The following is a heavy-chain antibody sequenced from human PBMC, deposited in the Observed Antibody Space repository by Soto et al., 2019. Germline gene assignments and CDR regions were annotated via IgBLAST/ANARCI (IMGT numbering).Heavy chain of an antibody. Sequence: QVQLQESGPGLVKPPQTLSLTCTVSGGSISSGGYYRSWIRQHPGKGLEWIGYTYYSGPTYYNPSLKSLVSISVELSKHPFSLKLSSVTAAETAVYYWARCYSISISAVVKYYYYYYDMDVWGQATTVTVSS. CDR2: TYYSGPT. J-gene: IGHJ6*01. CDR3: ARCYSISISAVVKYYYYYYDMDV. V-gene: IGHV4-31*01. CDR1: GGSISSGGYY. D-gene: IGHD3-3*01.